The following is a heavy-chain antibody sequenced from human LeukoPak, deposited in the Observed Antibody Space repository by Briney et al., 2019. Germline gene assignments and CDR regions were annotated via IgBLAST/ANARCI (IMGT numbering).Heavy chain of an antibody. D-gene: IGHD1-26*01. CDR2: IYYSGST. J-gene: IGHJ3*02. V-gene: IGHV4-39*07. CDR1: GFTFSTYW. CDR3: VRVGSASPIDAFAI. Sequence: GSLRLSCAASGFTFSTYWMSWVRQAPGKGLEWIGSIYYSGSTYYNPSLKSRVTISVDTSKNQFSLKLSSVTAADTAVYYCVRVGSASPIDAFAIWGQGTMVTVSS.